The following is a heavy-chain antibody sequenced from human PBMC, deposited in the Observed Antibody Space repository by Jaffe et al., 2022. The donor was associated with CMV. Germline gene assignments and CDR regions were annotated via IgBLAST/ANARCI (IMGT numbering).Heavy chain of an antibody. Sequence: EVQLVESGGGLVQPGRSLRLSCTASGFTFGDYAMSWVRQAPGKGLEWVGFIRSKAYGGTTEYAASVKGRFTISRDDSKSIAYLQMNSLKTEDTAVYYCTRVPFSFNGFGYFQHWGQGTLVTVSS. D-gene: IGHD3-10*01. CDR2: IRSKAYGGTT. V-gene: IGHV3-49*04. J-gene: IGHJ1*01. CDR3: TRVPFSFNGFGYFQH. CDR1: GFTFGDYA.